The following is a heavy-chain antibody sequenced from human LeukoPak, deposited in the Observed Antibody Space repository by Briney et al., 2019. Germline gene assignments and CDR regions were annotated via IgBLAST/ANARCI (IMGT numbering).Heavy chain of an antibody. CDR1: GYTFNNYG. J-gene: IGHJ5*02. D-gene: IGHD6-13*01. Sequence: ASVKVSCKASGYTFNNYGISWVRQAPGQGLEWMGWVSSYNGDTNYAQKFHGRVTMSTDTSTSTAYMELRSLRSDDTAVYYCARGDESGIAAAGTTFDPWGQGTLVTVSS. CDR2: VSSYNGDT. V-gene: IGHV1-18*01. CDR3: ARGDESGIAAAGTTFDP.